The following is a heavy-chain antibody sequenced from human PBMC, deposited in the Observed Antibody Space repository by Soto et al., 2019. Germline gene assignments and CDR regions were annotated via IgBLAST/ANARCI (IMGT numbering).Heavy chain of an antibody. CDR2: ISNHGSNK. D-gene: IGHD4-17*01. Sequence: QVQLVEVGGGVVQPWRSLRLSCIASGFTFDNYVMHWVRQAPGKGLEWVATISNHGSNKYYPQSVQGRFTISRDNPKSTVHLRMDSLRPEETAVYYCARAVADYESSPSDYWGQGTLVTVSS. V-gene: IGHV3-30-3*01. J-gene: IGHJ4*02. CDR3: ARAVADYESSPSDY. CDR1: GFTFDNYV.